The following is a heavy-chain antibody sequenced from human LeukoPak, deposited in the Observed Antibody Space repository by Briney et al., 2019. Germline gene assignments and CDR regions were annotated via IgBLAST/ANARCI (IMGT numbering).Heavy chain of an antibody. CDR1: GGSITSTNW. CDR2: ISLNGVT. CDR3: SRENGAFSPFGY. D-gene: IGHD2-8*01. Sequence: SETLSLTCGASGGSITSTNWWSWVRQTPGQGLEWIGEISLNGVTNYNPSLNSRVTMLLDTSRNHLSLNLTSVTAADTAVYYCSRENGAFSPFGYWGQGTLVTVPS. V-gene: IGHV4-4*02. J-gene: IGHJ4*02.